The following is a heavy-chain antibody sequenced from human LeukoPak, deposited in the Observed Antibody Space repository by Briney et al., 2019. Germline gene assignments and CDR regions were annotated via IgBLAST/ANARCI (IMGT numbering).Heavy chain of an antibody. Sequence: SQTLSLTCAISGDSVSSNSAAWNWIRQSPSRGLEWLGRTYYRSKWYNDYAVSVKSRITINPDTSKNQFSLKLSSVTAADTAVYYCARGRNQQAKYCSGGSCYGAARGRTPTRPPYYYGMDVWGQGTTVTVSS. D-gene: IGHD2-15*01. CDR3: ARGRNQQAKYCSGGSCYGAARGRTPTRPPYYYGMDV. V-gene: IGHV6-1*01. CDR2: TYYRSKWYN. J-gene: IGHJ6*02. CDR1: GDSVSSNSAA.